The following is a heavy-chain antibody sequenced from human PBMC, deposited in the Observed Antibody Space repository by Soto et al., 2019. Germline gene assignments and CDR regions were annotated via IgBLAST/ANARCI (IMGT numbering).Heavy chain of an antibody. CDR3: ATLATYGSWNYLVI. Sequence: EVQLVESGGGLAKPGGSLRLSCAVSGFNLNDAWMNWVRQPPGKGLEWVGLLKSKSDGGTTDYAAPVKGRFTISRDDSKNTLYLQMSSLKSEDTAVYYCATLATYGSWNYLVIWGQGTLVTVSS. V-gene: IGHV3-15*07. CDR1: GFNLNDAW. CDR2: LKSKSDGGTT. J-gene: IGHJ4*02. D-gene: IGHD3-10*01.